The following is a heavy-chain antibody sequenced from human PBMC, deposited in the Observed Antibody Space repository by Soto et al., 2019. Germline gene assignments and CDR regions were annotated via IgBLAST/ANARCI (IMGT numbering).Heavy chain of an antibody. J-gene: IGHJ4*02. Sequence: PSETLSLTCTVSGGSISSGDYYWSWIRQPPGKGLEWIGYIYYSGSTYYNPSLKSRVTISVDTSKNQVSLKLSSVTAADSAVYYCASGNGKTKYYFDSWGQGTLVTVSS. CDR2: IYYSGST. CDR3: ASGNGKTKYYFDS. CDR1: GGSISSGDYY. V-gene: IGHV4-30-4*01.